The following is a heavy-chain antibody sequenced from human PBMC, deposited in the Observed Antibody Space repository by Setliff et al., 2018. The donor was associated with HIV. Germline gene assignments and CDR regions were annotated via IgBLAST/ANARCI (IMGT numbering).Heavy chain of an antibody. Sequence: RASVKVSCKASGGTFSNYAFSWVRLAPGQGLEWMGGIIPVFDTTNYEKKFRDRVTITADESTSTVYLELISLRSEDTAVYYCAVGDDVWGSYRLDFWGQGTLVTVSS. CDR1: GGTFSNYA. CDR3: AVGDDVWGSYRLDF. J-gene: IGHJ4*02. V-gene: IGHV1-69*13. D-gene: IGHD3-16*02. CDR2: IIPVFDTT.